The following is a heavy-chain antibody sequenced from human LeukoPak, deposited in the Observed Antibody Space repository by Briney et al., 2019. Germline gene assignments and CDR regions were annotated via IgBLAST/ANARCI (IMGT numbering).Heavy chain of an antibody. J-gene: IGHJ4*02. CDR3: ARAGYDILTLAPDPANDY. D-gene: IGHD3-9*01. V-gene: IGHV1-18*01. CDR2: ISAYNGNT. Sequence: ASVKVSCKASGYTFTRYGISWERQAPGQGLEWMGWISAYNGNTNYTPKLQGRVTMTTDTSTTTAYMELRSLRSDDTAVYYCARAGYDILTLAPDPANDYWGQGTLVTVSS. CDR1: GYTFTRYG.